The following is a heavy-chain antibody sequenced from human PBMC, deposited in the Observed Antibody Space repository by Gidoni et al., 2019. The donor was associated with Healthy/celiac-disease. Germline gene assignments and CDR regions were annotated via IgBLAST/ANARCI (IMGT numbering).Heavy chain of an antibody. J-gene: IGHJ3*02. CDR2: IYSGGST. CDR1: GFTVGSTY. V-gene: IGHV3-66*01. CDR3: ARVPPIVVVISEDDDAFDI. D-gene: IGHD3-22*01. Sequence: EVQLVESGGGWVQPGGSLRRYWAASGFTVGSTYLSWVRQAPGKGLEGVSVIYSGGSTYYADSVKVRFTISRDNSKNTLYLQMNSLRAEDTAVYYCARVPPIVVVISEDDDAFDIWGQGTMVTVSS.